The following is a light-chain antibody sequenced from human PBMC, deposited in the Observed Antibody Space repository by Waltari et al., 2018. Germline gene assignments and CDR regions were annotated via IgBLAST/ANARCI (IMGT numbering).Light chain of an antibody. J-gene: IGLJ2*01. CDR3: QVWDRSTDHVV. CDR1: TIGRKS. Sequence: SSELTQPLSVSVAPDKTATITCEGDTIGRKSVHWYQQKPGQAPVLVMYYNSDRPSGIPERFSAFNSKNTATLTITRVEVGDEADYYCQVWDRSTDHVVFGGGTRLAVL. V-gene: IGLV3-21*04. CDR2: YNS.